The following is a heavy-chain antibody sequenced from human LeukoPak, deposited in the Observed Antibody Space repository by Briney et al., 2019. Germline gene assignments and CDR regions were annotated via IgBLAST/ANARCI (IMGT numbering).Heavy chain of an antibody. D-gene: IGHD3-22*01. CDR2: IYYSGST. V-gene: IGHV4-59*01. CDR1: GGSISSYY. J-gene: IGHJ4*02. CDR3: AREVHYYDSSGYYFNTRVFDY. Sequence: SETLSLTCTVSGGSISSYYWSWIRQPPGKGLEWIGYIYYSGSTNYNPSLKSRVTISVDTSKNQFSLKLSPVTAADTAVYYCAREVHYYDSSGYYFNTRVFDYWGQGTLVTVSS.